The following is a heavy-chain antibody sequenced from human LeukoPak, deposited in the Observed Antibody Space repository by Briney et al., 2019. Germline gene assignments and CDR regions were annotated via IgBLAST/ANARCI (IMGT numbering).Heavy chain of an antibody. Sequence: ETLSLTCAVYGGSFSGYYLSWIRQPPGKGLEWIGEINHSGSTNYNPSLKSRVTISVDTSKNQFSLKLSSVTAADTAVYYCARAGSSSSYYYYYMDVWGKGTTVTVSS. J-gene: IGHJ6*03. CDR1: GGSFSGYY. D-gene: IGHD6-6*01. CDR2: INHSGST. V-gene: IGHV4-34*01. CDR3: ARAGSSSSYYYYYMDV.